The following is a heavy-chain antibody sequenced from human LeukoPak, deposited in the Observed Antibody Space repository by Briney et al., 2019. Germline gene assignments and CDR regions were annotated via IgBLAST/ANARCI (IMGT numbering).Heavy chain of an antibody. J-gene: IGHJ5*02. CDR1: GFTFDDYA. CDR3: AKDIDGSYPRFPWFDP. D-gene: IGHD1-26*01. CDR2: ISWNSGSI. Sequence: QAGGSLLLSCAAAGFTFDDYAMHGGRQAPGKGLEGVSGISWNSGSIGYADSVKGRFTISRDNAKTSLYLQMNSLRAEDTALYYCAKDIDGSYPRFPWFDPWGQGTLVTVSS. V-gene: IGHV3-9*01.